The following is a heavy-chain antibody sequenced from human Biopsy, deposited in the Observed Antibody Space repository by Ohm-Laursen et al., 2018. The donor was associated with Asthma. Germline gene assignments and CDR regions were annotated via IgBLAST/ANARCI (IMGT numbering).Heavy chain of an antibody. CDR1: GFSFDDCA. J-gene: IGHJ4*03. V-gene: IGHV3-9*01. CDR3: AKSADYYDSTDYLDL. CDR2: ISWNSGNI. D-gene: IGHD3-22*01. Sequence: SLRLSCAASGFSFDDCAMHWVRQAPGKGLEWVSSISWNSGNIDYADSVKGRFTTSRDNAKNSLYLQMQSLRPEDTAFYYCAKSADYYDSTDYLDLWGRGTLVTVSS.